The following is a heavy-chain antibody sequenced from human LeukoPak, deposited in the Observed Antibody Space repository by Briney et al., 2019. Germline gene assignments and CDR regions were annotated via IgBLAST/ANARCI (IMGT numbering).Heavy chain of an antibody. Sequence: GASVKVSCKASGYTFTSYGISWVRQAPGQGLEWMGWISAYNGNTNYAQKLQGRVTMTTDTSTSTAYMELRSLRSDDTAVYYCARDSPVSRYYGSGSPKKGDYWGQGTLVTVSS. CDR3: ARDSPVSRYYGSGSPKKGDY. CDR2: ISAYNGNT. J-gene: IGHJ4*02. CDR1: GYTFTSYG. D-gene: IGHD3-10*01. V-gene: IGHV1-18*01.